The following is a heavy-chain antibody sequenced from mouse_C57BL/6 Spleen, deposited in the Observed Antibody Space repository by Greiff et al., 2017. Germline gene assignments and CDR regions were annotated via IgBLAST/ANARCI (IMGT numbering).Heavy chain of an antibody. CDR2: INPGSGGT. Sequence: QVQLKESGAELVRPGTSVKVSCKASGYAFTNYLIEWVKQRPGQGLEWIGVINPGSGGTNYNEKFKGKATLTVDTSSSTAYMQLSSLTSEDSAVYFCAVYDADTYWYFDVWGTGTTVTSPQ. CDR1: GYAFTNYL. CDR3: AVYDADTYWYFDV. V-gene: IGHV1-54*01. D-gene: IGHD2-3*01. J-gene: IGHJ1*03.